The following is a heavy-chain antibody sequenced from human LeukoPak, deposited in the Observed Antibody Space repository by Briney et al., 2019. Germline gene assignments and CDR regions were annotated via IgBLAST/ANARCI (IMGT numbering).Heavy chain of an antibody. CDR1: GYTFTIYG. Sequence: ASVNVSCKASGYTFTIYGISWLRQAPGQGLEWMGWISAYNGNTNYAQKLQGRVTMTTDTSTSTAYMELRSLRSDDFFFSSRRRHTRSAAGYDFDYWGQGTLVTVSS. CDR2: ISAYNGNT. CDR3: RRHTRSAAGYDFDY. V-gene: IGHV1-18*01. J-gene: IGHJ4*02. D-gene: IGHD6-13*01.